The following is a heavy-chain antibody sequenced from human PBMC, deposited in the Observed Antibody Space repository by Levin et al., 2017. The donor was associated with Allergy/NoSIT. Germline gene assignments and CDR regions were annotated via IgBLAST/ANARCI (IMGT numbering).Heavy chain of an antibody. CDR3: ARHSLGLFPLSHAPHFDY. D-gene: IGHD3-10*02. J-gene: IGHJ4*02. CDR1: GGSISSSSYY. V-gene: IGHV4-39*01. Sequence: SQTLSLTCTVSGGSISSSSYYWGWIRQPPGKGLEWIGSIYYSGSTYYNPSLKSRVTISVDTSKNQFSLKLSSVTAADTAVYYCARHSLGLFPLSHAPHFDYWGQGTLVTVSS. CDR2: IYYSGST.